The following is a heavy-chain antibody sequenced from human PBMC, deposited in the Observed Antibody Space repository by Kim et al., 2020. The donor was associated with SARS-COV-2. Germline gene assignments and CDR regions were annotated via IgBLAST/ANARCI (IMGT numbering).Heavy chain of an antibody. CDR3: ARSLAPYYDIWGRYFDY. CDR1: GGSISSGGYY. J-gene: IGHJ4*02. CDR2: IYYSGST. Sequence: SETLSLTCTVSGGSISSGGYYWSWIRQHPGKGLEWIGYIYYSGSTYYNPSLKSRVTISVDTSKNQFSLKLSSVTAADTAVYYCARSLAPYYDIWGRYFDYWGQGTLVTVSS. V-gene: IGHV4-31*03. D-gene: IGHD3-9*01.